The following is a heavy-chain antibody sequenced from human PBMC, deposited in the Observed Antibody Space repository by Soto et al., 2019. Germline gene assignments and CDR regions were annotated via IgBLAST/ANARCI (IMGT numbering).Heavy chain of an antibody. CDR2: ISDAAGSA. CDR1: GVTFSSYA. J-gene: IGHJ3*01. CDR3: ARPYGGKIGDAPDL. V-gene: IGHV3-23*01. D-gene: IGHD4-17*01. Sequence: PVVSLRLSCVASGVTFSSYAMSWVRQVPGKGLEWVSTISDAAGSAYYVDSVKGRFTISRDNSKKTLYLQMNSLRAEDSAVYYCARPYGGKIGDAPDLWGPGTMVTVSS.